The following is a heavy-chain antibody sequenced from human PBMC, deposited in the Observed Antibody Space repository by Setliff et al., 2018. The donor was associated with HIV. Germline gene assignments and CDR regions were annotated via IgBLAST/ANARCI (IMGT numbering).Heavy chain of an antibody. Sequence: NPSETLSLTCIVSGGSFSSSSYSWGWIRLPPGKGLEWIGSIDYSGRTYYNPSLKSRVTISVDTSKNQFSLKLTSVTAADTAVYYCAGGEVRSRYVRSRAPFYHYYYYMDVWGKGTTVTVSS. CDR2: IDYSGRT. V-gene: IGHV4-39*01. CDR3: AGGEVRSRYVRSRAPFYHYYYYMDV. D-gene: IGHD3-10*01. CDR1: GGSFSSSSYS. J-gene: IGHJ6*03.